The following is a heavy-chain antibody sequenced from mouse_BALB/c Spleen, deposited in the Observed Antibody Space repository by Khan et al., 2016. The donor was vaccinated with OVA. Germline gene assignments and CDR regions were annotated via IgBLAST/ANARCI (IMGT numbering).Heavy chain of an antibody. V-gene: IGHV9-3-1*01. J-gene: IGHJ4*01. CDR1: GYTFTNYG. D-gene: IGHD2-10*01. CDR2: INTYTGEP. Sequence: QIQLVQSGPELKKPGETVKISCKASGYTFTNYGMNWVKQSPGKALKWMGWINTYTGEPTYADDFKGRFAFSLETSASTAYLQINNLKNEDTATYFCARPPYCSYTLDYWGQGTSVTDSS. CDR3: ARPPYCSYTLDY.